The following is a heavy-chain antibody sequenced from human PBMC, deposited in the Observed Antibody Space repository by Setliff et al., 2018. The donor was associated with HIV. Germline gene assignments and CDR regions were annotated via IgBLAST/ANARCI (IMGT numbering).Heavy chain of an antibody. CDR3: ARSIYGSGTYPLDI. V-gene: IGHV4-38-2*02. CDR2: IYHSGST. CDR1: GYSISSGYY. D-gene: IGHD3-10*01. J-gene: IGHJ4*02. Sequence: SETLSLTCTVSGYSISSGYYWGWIRQPPGKGLEWIGSIYHSGSTNYNPSLKSRVTMSVDTSKNQFSLRLTSVTAADTAVYYCARSIYGSGTYPLDIWGPGILVTVSS.